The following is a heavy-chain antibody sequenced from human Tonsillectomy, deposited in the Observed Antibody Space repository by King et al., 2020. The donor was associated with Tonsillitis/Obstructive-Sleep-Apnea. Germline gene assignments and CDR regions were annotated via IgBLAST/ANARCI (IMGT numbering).Heavy chain of an antibody. V-gene: IGHV1-69*01. CDR3: ARVAGADFWGGYCGQRPSLYNCFDP. CDR2: IIPIFGTA. Sequence: QLVQSGAEVKKPGSSVKVSCKASGGTFSSYAISWVRQAPGQGLEWMGGIIPIFGTANYAQKFQGRVTITADESTSTAYMEQSSLRSEDTAVYYCARVAGADFWGGYCGQRPSLYNCFDPWGQGTLVTVSS. CDR1: GGTFSSYA. D-gene: IGHD3-3*01. J-gene: IGHJ5*02.